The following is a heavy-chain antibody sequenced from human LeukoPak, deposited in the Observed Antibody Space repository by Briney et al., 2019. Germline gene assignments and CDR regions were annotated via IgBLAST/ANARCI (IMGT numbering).Heavy chain of an antibody. Sequence: SETLSLTCAVSGGAFSNYFWTWIRQPPGKGLEWIAEINDTGSTNSNSSLRSRVAISLDTSKNQFSLRLTSVTAADTAVYYCARGQYFSTTTCYSARRYFWGQGTLVTVSS. V-gene: IGHV4-34*01. CDR2: INDTGST. D-gene: IGHD2-2*01. CDR1: GGAFSNYF. J-gene: IGHJ4*02. CDR3: ARGQYFSTTTCYSARRYF.